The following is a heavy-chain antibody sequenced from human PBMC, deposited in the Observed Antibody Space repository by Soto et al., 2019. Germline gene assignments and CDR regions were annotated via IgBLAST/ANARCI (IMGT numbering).Heavy chain of an antibody. V-gene: IGHV3-30*18. CDR2: ISYDGSNK. J-gene: IGHJ4*02. Sequence: PGGSLRLSCAASGFTFSSYGMHWVRQAPGKGLEWVAVISYDGSNKYYADSVKGRFTISRDSSKNTLYVQMNSLRAEDTAVYYCAKDTYYYDSSGYYRDWGQGTLVTVSS. CDR1: GFTFSSYG. CDR3: AKDTYYYDSSGYYRD. D-gene: IGHD3-22*01.